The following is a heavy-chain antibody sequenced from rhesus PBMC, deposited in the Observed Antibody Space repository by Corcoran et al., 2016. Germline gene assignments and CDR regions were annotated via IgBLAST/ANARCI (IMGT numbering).Heavy chain of an antibody. D-gene: IGHD4-23*01. CDR3: ASLNTVNLDY. CDR1: GCSNSVYY. J-gene: IGHJ4*01. CDR2: SYGSSGST. V-gene: IGHV4-165*01. Sequence: QVQLQESGPGLVTPSETRSLTSACSGCSNSVYYWSWLRQHPGKGLEWIGYSYGSSGSTYYNPFRKSRVTISTDTSRNQVCLKRSSVTAADSAVYYCASLNTVNLDYWAQGVLVTVSS.